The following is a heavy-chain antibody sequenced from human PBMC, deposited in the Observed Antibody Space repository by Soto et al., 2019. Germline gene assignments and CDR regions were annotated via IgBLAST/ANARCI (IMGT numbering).Heavy chain of an antibody. V-gene: IGHV2-5*02. Sequence: QITLKESGPTLVRPTQTLTLTCAFSGFSLSTSGVGVGWIRQPPGKALEWLAVIYWDDSKHYSPSLRSRLTLTQDTSKNQVVLTLTNMDPMDTGTYDCAHKGTEDWPLDYWGQGTLVTVSS. CDR3: AHKGTEDWPLDY. CDR2: IYWDDSK. CDR1: GFSLSTSGVG. D-gene: IGHD1-1*01. J-gene: IGHJ4*02.